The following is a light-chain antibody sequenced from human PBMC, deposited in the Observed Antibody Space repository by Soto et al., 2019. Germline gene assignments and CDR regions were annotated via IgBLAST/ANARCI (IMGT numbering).Light chain of an antibody. CDR1: QGIRND. J-gene: IGKJ5*01. CDR2: AAS. CDR3: LQHNSYPLT. V-gene: IGKV1-17*01. Sequence: IQITQSPSSPSASVGDRVPITCRASQGIRNDLDWFQQKPGKAPKLLIYAASSLHSGVPSRFSGSGSGTEFTLTISSLQPEDFATYYCLQHNSYPLTFGQGTRLEIK.